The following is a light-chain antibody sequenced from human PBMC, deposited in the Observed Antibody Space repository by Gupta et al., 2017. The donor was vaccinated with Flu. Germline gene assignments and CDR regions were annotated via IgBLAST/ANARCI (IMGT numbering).Light chain of an antibody. CDR2: EAS. CDR1: QNIYTH. Sequence: DIHLTQAPSSLSASVGDRVTISCRTSQNIYTHLNWYQQKPGKAPNLLIFEASTLQSGVPSRFSGSGSRTDFTLTISMLQPEDFATYYCQRRDSAPYTFGLGTXLDVK. CDR3: QRRDSAPYT. J-gene: IGKJ2*01. V-gene: IGKV1-39*01.